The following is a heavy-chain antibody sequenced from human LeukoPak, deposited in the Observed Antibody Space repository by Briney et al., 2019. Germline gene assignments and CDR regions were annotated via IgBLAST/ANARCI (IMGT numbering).Heavy chain of an antibody. CDR3: AREGVYDSSGYHDALDI. CDR2: IYSGTNT. V-gene: IGHV3-53*01. J-gene: IGHJ3*02. Sequence: TGGSLRLSCAASGFTVSAKYMSWVRQAPGKGLEWVSVIYSGTNTYYADSVKGRFTISRDNSKNTVYLQMNSLRAGDTAVYYCAREGVYDSSGYHDALDIWGQGTMVTVSS. D-gene: IGHD3-22*01. CDR1: GFTVSAKY.